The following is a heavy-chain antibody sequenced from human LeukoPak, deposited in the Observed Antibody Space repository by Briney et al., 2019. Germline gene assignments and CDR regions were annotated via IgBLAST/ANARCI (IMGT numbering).Heavy chain of an antibody. Sequence: GGSLRLSCAASGFTFNRDWTAWVRQAPGKGLEWVANIKEDGSEKNYVDSVKGRFTISRDNAVNSVYLQMNDLRAEDTGVYYCARDVPIVGATNWGQGTLVTVSS. CDR3: ARDVPIVGATN. V-gene: IGHV3-7*01. CDR1: GFTFNRDW. D-gene: IGHD1-26*01. CDR2: IKEDGSEK. J-gene: IGHJ4*02.